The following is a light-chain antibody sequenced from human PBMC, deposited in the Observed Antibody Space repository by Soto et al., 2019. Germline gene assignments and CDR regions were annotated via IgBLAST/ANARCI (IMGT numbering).Light chain of an antibody. CDR2: DAS. CDR3: QQRSNWPIT. Sequence: EIVFRKSPAPLSLSPGERASLSCRASQSVSPYVAWSQQRPGKDNRLLSDDASNRATGIPARCSASGSGTDCTLTISSLEPEDLAVYYCQQRSNWPITFGQGTRLEIK. J-gene: IGKJ5*01. CDR1: QSVSPY. V-gene: IGKV3-11*01.